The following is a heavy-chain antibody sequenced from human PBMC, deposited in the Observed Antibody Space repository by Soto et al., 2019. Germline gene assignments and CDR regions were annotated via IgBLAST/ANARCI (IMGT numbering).Heavy chain of an antibody. J-gene: IGHJ4*02. CDR2: ISYDGSNE. Sequence: QVQLVESGGGVVQPGRSLRLSCAASGFSFSSYGLNWVRQAPGKGLEWVAAISYDGSNEYYADSVKGRFTISRDNSKNPLYLQMNSLSAEDTAVYYCAKATYSGSYFSDYWGQGTLVTVSS. CDR1: GFSFSSYG. V-gene: IGHV3-30*18. CDR3: AKATYSGSYFSDY. D-gene: IGHD1-26*01.